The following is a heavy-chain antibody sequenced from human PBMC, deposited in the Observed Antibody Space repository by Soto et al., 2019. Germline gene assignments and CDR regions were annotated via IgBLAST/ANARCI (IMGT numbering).Heavy chain of an antibody. V-gene: IGHV4-34*01. Sequence: QVQLQQWGAGLLKPSETLSLTCAVYCGSFRGYYWSWIRQPPGKGLEWIGEINHSGSTNYNPSLKSRVTMSVDPSKNQFYLKLSSVTAADTAVYYCARTSKFDCWGQGTLVTVSS. CDR3: ARTSKFDC. J-gene: IGHJ4*02. CDR2: INHSGST. CDR1: CGSFRGYY. D-gene: IGHD6-6*01.